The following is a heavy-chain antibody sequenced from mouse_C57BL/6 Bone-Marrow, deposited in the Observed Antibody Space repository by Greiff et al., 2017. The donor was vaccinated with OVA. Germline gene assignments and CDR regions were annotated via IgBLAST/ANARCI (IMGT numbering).Heavy chain of an antibody. CDR1: GYAFTNYL. CDR2: INPGSGGT. J-gene: IGHJ3*01. D-gene: IGHD2-3*01. Sequence: VQLQQSGAELVRPGTSVKVSCKASGYAFTNYLIEWVKQRPGQGLEWIGVINPGSGGTNYNEKVKGKATLTADKSSSTAYMQLSSLTSEDSAVYFWARWGDGYYRAWFAYWGQGTLVTVSA. CDR3: ARWGDGYYRAWFAY. V-gene: IGHV1-54*01.